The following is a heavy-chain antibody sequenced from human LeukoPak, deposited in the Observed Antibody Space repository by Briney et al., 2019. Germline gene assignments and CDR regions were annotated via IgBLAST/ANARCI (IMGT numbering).Heavy chain of an antibody. V-gene: IGHV1-2*02. D-gene: IGHD3-3*01. CDR2: INPNSGGT. J-gene: IGHJ4*02. CDR3: ARDSELYYDFWSGYPSPGYFDY. Sequence: ASVKVSCKASGYTFTGYYMHWVRQAPGQGLEWMGWINPNSGGTNYAQKFQGRVTMTRDTSISTAYMELSRLRPDDTAVYYCARDSELYYDFWSGYPSPGYFDYWGQGTLVTVSS. CDR1: GYTFTGYY.